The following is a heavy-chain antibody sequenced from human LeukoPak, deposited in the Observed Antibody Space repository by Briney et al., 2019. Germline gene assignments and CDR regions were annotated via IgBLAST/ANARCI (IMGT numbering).Heavy chain of an antibody. J-gene: IGHJ4*02. V-gene: IGHV4-59*08. Sequence: PSETLSLTCTVSGGSISSYYWSWIRQPPGKGLEWIGYIYYSGSTNYNPSLKSRVTISVDTSKNQFSLKLSSVTAADTAVYYCARHEYRLKQGAAAREAQFDYWGQGTLVTVSS. CDR1: GGSISSYY. CDR2: IYYSGST. D-gene: IGHD6-13*01. CDR3: ARHEYRLKQGAAAREAQFDY.